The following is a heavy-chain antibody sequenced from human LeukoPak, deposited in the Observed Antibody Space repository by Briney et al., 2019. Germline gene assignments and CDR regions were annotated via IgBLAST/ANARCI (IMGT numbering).Heavy chain of an antibody. CDR2: ISGSGITT. D-gene: IGHD2-21*02. V-gene: IGHV3-23*01. CDR3: AREPKNCGGDCYVLLDC. CDR1: GFTFTSHA. Sequence: VGSLRLSCAASGFTFTSHATSWVRQAPGKGLEWGSVISGSGITTFSADSVKGRVTISRDNSKNTLYLQMNSLRAEDTAVYYCAREPKNCGGDCYVLLDCWGPGSLVTVSS. J-gene: IGHJ4*02.